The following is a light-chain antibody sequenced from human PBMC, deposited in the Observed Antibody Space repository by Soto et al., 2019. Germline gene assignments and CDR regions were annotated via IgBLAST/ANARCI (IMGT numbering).Light chain of an antibody. V-gene: IGKV3-20*01. CDR1: QSVSSSY. Sequence: EIVLTQSPGTLSLSPGERATLSCRASQSVSSSYLAWYQQKPGQAPRLLIYGASSRATDIPDRFSGSGSGTDFTLTISRLEPEDFAVYYCQQYGSFFGQGTKLEIK. CDR2: GAS. CDR3: QQYGSF. J-gene: IGKJ2*01.